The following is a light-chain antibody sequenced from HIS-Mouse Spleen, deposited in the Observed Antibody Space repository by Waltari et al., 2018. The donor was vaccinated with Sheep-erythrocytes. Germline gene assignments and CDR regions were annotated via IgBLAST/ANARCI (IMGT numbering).Light chain of an antibody. CDR2: EVS. Sequence: QSALTQPASVSGSPGQSITISCTGTSSDVGGYNYVSWYQQHPVKAPKLMIYEVSNRPSGVSNRFSGLQAEDEADYYCSSYTSSSTWVFGGGTKLTVL. J-gene: IGLJ3*02. CDR3: SSYTSSSTWV. V-gene: IGLV2-14*01. CDR1: SSDVGGYNY.